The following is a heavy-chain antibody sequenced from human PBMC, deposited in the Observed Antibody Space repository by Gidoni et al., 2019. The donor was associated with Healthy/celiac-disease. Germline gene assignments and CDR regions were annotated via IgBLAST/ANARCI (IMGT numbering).Heavy chain of an antibody. Sequence: QVQLVQSGAEVKKPGSSVKVSCKSSGGTFSRYAISWVRQAPGQGLEWMGGIIPIFGTANYAQKFQGRVTITADESTSTAYMELSSLRSEDTAVYYCATSAAYSSGWYYFDYWGQGTLVTVSS. CDR2: IIPIFGTA. CDR3: ATSAAYSSGWYYFDY. D-gene: IGHD6-19*01. CDR1: GGTFSRYA. V-gene: IGHV1-69*01. J-gene: IGHJ4*02.